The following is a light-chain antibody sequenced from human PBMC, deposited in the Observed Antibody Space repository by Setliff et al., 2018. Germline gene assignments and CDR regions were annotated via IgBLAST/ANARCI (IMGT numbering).Light chain of an antibody. J-gene: IGLJ1*01. V-gene: IGLV2-14*01. CDR3: SSYTITTAYV. CDR1: SSDVGGYDH. CDR2: DVS. Sequence: QSALTQPASVPGSLGQSITISCTGTSSDVGGYDHVSWYQQHPGKAPKLMIYDVSQRPSGVSNRFSGSKSGNTASLTISGLQAEDEADYYCSSYTITTAYVLGTGTKVT.